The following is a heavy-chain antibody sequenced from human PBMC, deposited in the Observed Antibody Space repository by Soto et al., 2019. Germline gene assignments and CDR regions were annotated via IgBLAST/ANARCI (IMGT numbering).Heavy chain of an antibody. Sequence: GGSLRLSCAASGFTFSSYGMHWVRQAPGKGLEWVAVISYDGSNKYYADSVKGRVTISRDNSKNTLYLQMNSLGVEDTAVYYCARPGRDGYNYDYWGQGTLVTVSS. J-gene: IGHJ4*02. V-gene: IGHV3-30*03. CDR2: ISYDGSNK. CDR3: ARPGRDGYNYDY. CDR1: GFTFSSYG. D-gene: IGHD5-12*01.